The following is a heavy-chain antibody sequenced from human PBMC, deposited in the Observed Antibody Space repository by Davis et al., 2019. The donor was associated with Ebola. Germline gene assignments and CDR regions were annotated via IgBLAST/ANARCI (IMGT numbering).Heavy chain of an antibody. J-gene: IGHJ4*02. CDR2: INTNTGNP. CDR3: ARCEENPDTTMVSCFDY. V-gene: IGHV7-4-1*02. Sequence: AASVKVSCKASGYIFTRYAMNWVRQAPGQGLEWMGWINTNTGNPTYAQGFTGRFVFSLDTSVSTAYLQISSLKAEDTAVYYCARCEENPDTTMVSCFDYWGQGTLVTVSS. D-gene: IGHD5-18*01. CDR1: GYIFTRYA.